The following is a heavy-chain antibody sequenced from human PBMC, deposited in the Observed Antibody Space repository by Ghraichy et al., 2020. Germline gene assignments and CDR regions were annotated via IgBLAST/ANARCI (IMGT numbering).Heavy chain of an antibody. V-gene: IGHV4-34*01. Sequence: SETLSLTCAVYGGSFSGYYWSWIRQPPGKGLEWIGEINHSGSTNYSPSLKSRVTISVDTSKNQFSLKLSSVTAADTAVYYCARGPIVVVPAAPTQYYYYGMDVWGQGTTVTVSS. J-gene: IGHJ6*02. CDR3: ARGPIVVVPAAPTQYYYYGMDV. D-gene: IGHD2-2*01. CDR1: GGSFSGYY. CDR2: INHSGST.